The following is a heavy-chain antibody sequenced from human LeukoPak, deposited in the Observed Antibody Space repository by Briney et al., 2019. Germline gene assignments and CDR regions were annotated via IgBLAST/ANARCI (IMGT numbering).Heavy chain of an antibody. J-gene: IGHJ6*03. CDR3: ARVSSMVRGVIYYYYYMDV. Sequence: ASVKVSCKASGYTFTSYDINWVRQATGQGLEWMGWMNPNSGNTGYVQKFQGRVTMTRNTSISTAYMELSSLRSEDTAVYYCARVSSMVRGVIYYYYYMDVWGKGTTVTVSS. V-gene: IGHV1-8*01. D-gene: IGHD3-10*01. CDR1: GYTFTSYD. CDR2: MNPNSGNT.